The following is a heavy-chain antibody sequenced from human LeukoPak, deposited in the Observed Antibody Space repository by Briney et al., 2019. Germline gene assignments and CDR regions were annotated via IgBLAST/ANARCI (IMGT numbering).Heavy chain of an antibody. Sequence: GGSLRLSCAASGFTFSKYAMTWVRQAPGKGLEWVSSISSSSSYIYYADSVKGRFTISRDNAKNSLYLQMNSLRAEDTAVYYCARVVVYYDSSGSRPYYFDYWGQGTLVTVSS. J-gene: IGHJ4*02. V-gene: IGHV3-21*01. D-gene: IGHD3-22*01. CDR3: ARVVVYYDSSGSRPYYFDY. CDR1: GFTFSKYA. CDR2: ISSSSSYI.